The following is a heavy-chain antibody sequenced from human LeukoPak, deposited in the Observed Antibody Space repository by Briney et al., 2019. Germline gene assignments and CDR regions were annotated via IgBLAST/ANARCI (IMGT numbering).Heavy chain of an antibody. D-gene: IGHD3-10*01. J-gene: IGHJ6*02. CDR3: AKDISVRGVYYYYYGMDV. CDR1: GFTFTSFS. Sequence: GGSLRLSCAASGFTFTSFSMNWVRQAPGKGLEWVSYISSSSSTIYYADSVKGRFTISRDNAKNSLYPQMNSLRAEDTALYYCAKDISVRGVYYYYYGMDVWGQGTTVTVSS. V-gene: IGHV3-48*01. CDR2: ISSSSSTI.